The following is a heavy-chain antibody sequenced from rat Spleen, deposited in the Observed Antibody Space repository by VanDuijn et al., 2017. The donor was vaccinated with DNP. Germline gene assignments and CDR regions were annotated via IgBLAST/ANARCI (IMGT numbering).Heavy chain of an antibody. J-gene: IGHJ3*01. Sequence: EVQLVESGGDLVQPGRSLKLSCVTSGFTFNNYWMTWIRQVPGKGLEWVASITPGGVNTYYGDSVKGRFTISRDDARNIQYLQMDSLRSEDTATYYCATGVHGGYEDWFAYWGQGTLVTVSS. D-gene: IGHD1-11*01. CDR3: ATGVHGGYEDWFAY. CDR1: GFTFNNYW. V-gene: IGHV5-31*01. CDR2: ITPGGVNT.